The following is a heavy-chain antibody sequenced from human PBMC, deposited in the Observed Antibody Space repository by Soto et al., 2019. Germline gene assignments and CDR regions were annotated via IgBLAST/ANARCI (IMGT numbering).Heavy chain of an antibody. D-gene: IGHD3-9*01. CDR1: GFTFSSYD. CDR3: ARGRLDILTGAYWFDP. V-gene: IGHV3-13*01. Sequence: GGSLRLSCAASGFTFSSYDMHWVRQAPGKGLEWVSAIGTAGDKYYPGSVKDRCTSSSENAKNSLYLQMNSLRTGDTAVYYCARGRLDILTGAYWFDPWGQGTLVTVSS. J-gene: IGHJ5*02. CDR2: IGTAGDK.